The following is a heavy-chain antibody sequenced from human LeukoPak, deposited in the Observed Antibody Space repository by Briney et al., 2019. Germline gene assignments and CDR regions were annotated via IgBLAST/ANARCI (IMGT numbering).Heavy chain of an antibody. CDR1: GGSISSSNW. CDR2: IYHSGTT. J-gene: IGHJ4*02. CDR3: ASRTGYCSSTSCYSFDS. D-gene: IGHD2-2*02. Sequence: SETLSLTCAVSGGSISSSNWWCWVRQPPGKGLEWIGEIYHSGTTNYNPSLKSRVTMSVDKSKNQFSLKLSSVTAADTAVYYCASRTGYCSSTSCYSFDSWGQGTLVTVSS. V-gene: IGHV4-4*02.